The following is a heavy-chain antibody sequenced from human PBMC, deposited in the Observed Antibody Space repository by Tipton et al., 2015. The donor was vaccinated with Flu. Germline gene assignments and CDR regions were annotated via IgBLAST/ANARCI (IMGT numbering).Heavy chain of an antibody. V-gene: IGHV4-38-2*02. Sequence: TLSLTCSVSGDSIGYPYYWGWIRQPPGKGLEWIGNVHRSGNTYHNPSLKSRVTMSVDSSKNQFSLRLASVTAADTAVYYCARGYYYDSSGYYYYYGMDVWGQGTTVTVSS. CDR2: VHRSGNT. CDR1: GDSIGYPYY. CDR3: ARGYYYDSSGYYYYYGMDV. J-gene: IGHJ6*02. D-gene: IGHD3-22*01.